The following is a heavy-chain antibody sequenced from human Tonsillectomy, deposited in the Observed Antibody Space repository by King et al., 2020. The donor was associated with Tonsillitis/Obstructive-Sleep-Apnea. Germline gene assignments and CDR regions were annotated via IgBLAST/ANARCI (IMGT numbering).Heavy chain of an antibody. Sequence: VQLVESGGGVVQPGRSLRLSCAASGFIFSSYGMHWVRQTPGKGLEWVAVIWYDGTNKYYADSVKGRFTISRDNSKNTLYLQMSSLRAEDTAVYYCVRLSGSYYFDYWGQGTLVTVSS. CDR1: GFIFSSYG. J-gene: IGHJ4*02. CDR2: IWYDGTNK. V-gene: IGHV3-33*03. CDR3: VRLSGSYYFDY. D-gene: IGHD1-26*01.